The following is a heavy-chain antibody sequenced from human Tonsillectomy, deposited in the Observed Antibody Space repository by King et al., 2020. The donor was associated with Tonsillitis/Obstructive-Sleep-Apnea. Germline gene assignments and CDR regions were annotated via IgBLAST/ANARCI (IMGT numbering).Heavy chain of an antibody. CDR2: IIPIFGTA. D-gene: IGHD3-10*01. J-gene: IGHJ6*03. Sequence: QLVQSGAEVKKPGSSVKVSCKASGGTFSSYAISWVRQAPGQGLEWMGGIIPIFGTANYAQKFQGRVTITADESTSTAYMELSSLRSEDTAVYYCARDERFGEPEGLDYYYYYMDVWGIGTTVTVSS. CDR1: GGTFSSYA. V-gene: IGHV1-69*01. CDR3: ARDERFGEPEGLDYYYYYMDV.